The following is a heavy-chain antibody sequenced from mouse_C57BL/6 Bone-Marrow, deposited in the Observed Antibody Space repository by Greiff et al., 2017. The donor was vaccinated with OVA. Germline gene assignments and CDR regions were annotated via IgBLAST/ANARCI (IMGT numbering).Heavy chain of an antibody. J-gene: IGHJ4*01. Sequence: QVQLQQSGAELVRPGASVKLSCKASGYTFTDYYINWVKQRPGQGLEWIARIYPGSGNTYYNEKFKGKATLTAEKSSSTASMQLSSLTSEDSAVYFCARRLGYYGSSLYAMDYWGQGTSVTVSS. V-gene: IGHV1-76*01. CDR1: GYTFTDYY. CDR2: IYPGSGNT. D-gene: IGHD1-1*01. CDR3: ARRLGYYGSSLYAMDY.